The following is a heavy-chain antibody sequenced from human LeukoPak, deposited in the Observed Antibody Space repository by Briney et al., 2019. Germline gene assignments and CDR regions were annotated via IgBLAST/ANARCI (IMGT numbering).Heavy chain of an antibody. CDR2: VWFDGNKK. J-gene: IGHJ2*01. D-gene: IGHD2-21*01. CDR3: ARTIRFAAYGRRYFYL. V-gene: IGHV3-33*01. Sequence: PGKSLRLSCVASGVSFSTYAMRWVRQAPGKGLEWMTVVWFDGNKKNYADSVKGRFTISRDISTNTLYLQMNSLRAEDTAVYYCARTIRFAAYGRRYFYLWGRGTLVTVSS. CDR1: GVSFSTYA.